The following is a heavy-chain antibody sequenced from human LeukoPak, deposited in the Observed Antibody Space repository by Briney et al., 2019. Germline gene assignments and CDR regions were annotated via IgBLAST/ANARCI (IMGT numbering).Heavy chain of an antibody. D-gene: IGHD3-10*01. CDR1: GGSISSSSHY. CDR3: ARQFAFFDY. CDR2: IYYSGST. V-gene: IGHV4-39*01. Sequence: SETLSLTCTVSGGSISSSSHYWGWIRQPPGKGLEWIGSIYYSGSTYYNPPLKSRVTISVDTSKNQFSLKLSSVTAADTAVYYCARQFAFFDYWGQGTLVTVSS. J-gene: IGHJ4*02.